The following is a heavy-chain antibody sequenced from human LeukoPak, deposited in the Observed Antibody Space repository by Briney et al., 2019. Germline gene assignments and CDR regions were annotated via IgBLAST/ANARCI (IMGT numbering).Heavy chain of an antibody. CDR3: ARGYSYGTYDAFDI. CDR2: INSDGSST. CDR1: GFTFSSYW. D-gene: IGHD5-18*01. Sequence: PGGSLRLSCAASGFTFSSYWVHWVRQAPGEGVLWVSRINSDGSSTSYADSVKGGFTISKENAKNTLYLQMNSLRAEDTAVYYCARGYSYGTYDAFDIWGQGTMVTVSS. V-gene: IGHV3-74*01. J-gene: IGHJ3*02.